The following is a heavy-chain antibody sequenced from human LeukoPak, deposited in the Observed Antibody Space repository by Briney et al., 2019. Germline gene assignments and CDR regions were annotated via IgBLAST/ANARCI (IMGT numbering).Heavy chain of an antibody. V-gene: IGHV4-39*01. Sequence: SETLSLTCTVSGGSISSSGYYWGWIRQPPGKGLQWIGSIHYSGSTYHNPSLKSRVTISVDTSKNQFSLKLSSVTAADTAVYYCAGLQRELRGGGDYWGQGTLVTVSS. D-gene: IGHD1-26*01. CDR1: GGSISSSGYY. CDR3: AGLQRELRGGGDY. J-gene: IGHJ4*02. CDR2: IHYSGST.